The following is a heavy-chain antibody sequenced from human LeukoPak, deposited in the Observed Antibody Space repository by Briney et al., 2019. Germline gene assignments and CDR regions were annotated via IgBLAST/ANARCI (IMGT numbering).Heavy chain of an antibody. CDR3: AVLQGNNY. J-gene: IGHJ4*02. Sequence: GGSLRLSRAASGITFSSYILTWVRQAPGKGLVWVGNIKQDGSEKYYVDSVEGRFSISRDNAKNSLYLQMNSLRVEYTAVYYCAVLQGNNYWGQGTLVTVSS. V-gene: IGHV3-7*01. CDR2: IKQDGSEK. D-gene: IGHD2/OR15-2a*01. CDR1: GITFSSYI.